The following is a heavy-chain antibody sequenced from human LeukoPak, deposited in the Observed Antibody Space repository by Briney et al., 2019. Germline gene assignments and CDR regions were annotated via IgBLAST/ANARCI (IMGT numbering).Heavy chain of an antibody. CDR2: INHSGST. D-gene: IGHD3-3*01. V-gene: IGHV4-34*01. J-gene: IGHJ3*02. Sequence: SETLSLTCAVYGGSFSGYYWCWIRQPPGKGLEWIGEINHSGSTNYNPSLKSRVTISVDTSKNQFSLKLSPVTAADTAVYYCARGRRITIFRVVMYSRDAFDIWGQGTMVTVSS. CDR1: GGSFSGYY. CDR3: ARGRRITIFRVVMYSRDAFDI.